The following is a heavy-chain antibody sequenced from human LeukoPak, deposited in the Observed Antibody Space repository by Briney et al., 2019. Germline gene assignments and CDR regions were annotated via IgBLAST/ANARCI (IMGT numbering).Heavy chain of an antibody. D-gene: IGHD4/OR15-4a*01. J-gene: IGHJ4*02. V-gene: IGHV4-34*01. CDR2: INHSGST. Sequence: PSETLSLTCAVYGGSFSGYYWSWIRQPPGKGLEWIGEINHSGSTNYSPSLKSRVTISVDTSKNQFSLKLSSVTAADTAVYYCARAHAFGACYFDYWGQGTLVTVSS. CDR3: ARAHAFGACYFDY. CDR1: GGSFSGYY.